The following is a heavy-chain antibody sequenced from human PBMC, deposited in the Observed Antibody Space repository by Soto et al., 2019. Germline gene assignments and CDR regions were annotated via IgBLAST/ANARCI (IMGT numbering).Heavy chain of an antibody. J-gene: IGHJ4*02. CDR3: ARDRYSSGWYDLDY. V-gene: IGHV3-33*01. CDR2: IWYDGSNK. Sequence: QVQLVESGGGVVQPGRSLRLSCAASGFTFSSYGKHWVRQAPGKGLEWVAVIWYDGSNKYCADSVKGRFTISRDNSKNTLYLQMNSLRVEDTAVYYCARDRYSSGWYDLDYWGQGTLVTVSS. D-gene: IGHD6-19*01. CDR1: GFTFSSYG.